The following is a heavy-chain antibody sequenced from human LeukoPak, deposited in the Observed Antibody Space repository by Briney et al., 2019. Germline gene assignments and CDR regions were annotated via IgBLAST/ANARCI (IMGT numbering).Heavy chain of an antibody. CDR3: ARGNWLGAFDI. D-gene: IGHD1-1*01. V-gene: IGHV1-18*04. CDR1: GYTFTGYY. CDR2: ISAYNGNT. Sequence: ASVKVSCKASGYTFTGYYMHWVRQAPGQGPEWMGWISAYNGNTNYAQKLQGRVTMTTDTSTSTAYMELRSLRSDDTAVYYCARGNWLGAFDIWGQGTMVTVSS. J-gene: IGHJ3*02.